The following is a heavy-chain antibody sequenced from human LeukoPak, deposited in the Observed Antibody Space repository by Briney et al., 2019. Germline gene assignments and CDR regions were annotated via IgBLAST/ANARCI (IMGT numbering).Heavy chain of an antibody. J-gene: IGHJ3*02. Sequence: ASVRVSCKASGYTFTSYGISWVRQAPGQGLEWMGWISAYNGNTNYAQKLQDRVTMTTDTSTTTAYMELRSLKSDDTAVYYCARDKSTVTSEFVGAFDIWGQGTMVTVSS. V-gene: IGHV1-18*01. D-gene: IGHD4-17*01. CDR2: ISAYNGNT. CDR1: GYTFTSYG. CDR3: ARDKSTVTSEFVGAFDI.